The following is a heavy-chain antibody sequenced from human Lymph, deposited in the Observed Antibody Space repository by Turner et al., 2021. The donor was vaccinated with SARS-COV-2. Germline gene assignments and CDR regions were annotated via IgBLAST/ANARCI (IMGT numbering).Heavy chain of an antibody. J-gene: IGHJ5*02. D-gene: IGHD2-21*02. CDR2: IYYRGST. Sequence: QVQLQESRPRLVKPLETLSLTCTVSVGSMNSNYWSWIRQPPGKRLEWIGYIYYRGSTNYNPSLESRVTISVDTSRNQFSLNLTSVIAADTAIYYCARETVNNWVDPWGQGTLVTVSS. CDR3: ARETVNNWVDP. CDR1: VGSMNSNY. V-gene: IGHV4-59*01.